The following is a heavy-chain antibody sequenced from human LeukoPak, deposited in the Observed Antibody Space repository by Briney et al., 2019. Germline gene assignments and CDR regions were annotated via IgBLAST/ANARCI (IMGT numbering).Heavy chain of an antibody. Sequence: PGGSLRLSCAASGFTFSSYWMSWVRQAPGKGLEWVANIKQDGSEKYYVDSVKGRFTISRDNAKNSLYLQMNSLRAEDTAVYYCARDTRIAVATPIDYWGQGTLVTVSS. V-gene: IGHV3-7*01. CDR2: IKQDGSEK. D-gene: IGHD6-19*01. CDR1: GFTFSSYW. J-gene: IGHJ4*02. CDR3: ARDTRIAVATPIDY.